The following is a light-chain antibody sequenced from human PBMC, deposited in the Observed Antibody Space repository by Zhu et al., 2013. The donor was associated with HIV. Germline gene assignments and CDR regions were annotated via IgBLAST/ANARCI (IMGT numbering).Light chain of an antibody. CDR1: QSVSRGY. CDR2: GAS. J-gene: IGKJ4*01. Sequence: EIVLTQSPGTLSLSPGERATLSCRPSQSVSRGYLAWYQQKPGQAPRVVIYGASSRAPGIPDRFSGSGSGTDFTLTISRVEPEDFAVYYCQQYGASPLTFGGGTTVEIK. V-gene: IGKV3-20*01. CDR3: QQYGASPLT.